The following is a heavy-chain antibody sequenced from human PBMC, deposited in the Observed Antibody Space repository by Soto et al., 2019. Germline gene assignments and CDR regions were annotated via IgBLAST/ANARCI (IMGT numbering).Heavy chain of an antibody. CDR2: ITASGGRT. CDR1: GFTFSSYA. CDR3: AKARCTTSDCYVPDY. V-gene: IGHV3-23*01. D-gene: IGHD2-8*01. J-gene: IGHJ4*02. Sequence: GSLRLSCTASGFTFSSYAMTWVRQAPGRGLEGVSGITASGGRTFYADSVKGRFTISRDDSRSTLYLQMNSLRAEDTAVYYCAKARCTTSDCYVPDYWGQGTLVTVSS.